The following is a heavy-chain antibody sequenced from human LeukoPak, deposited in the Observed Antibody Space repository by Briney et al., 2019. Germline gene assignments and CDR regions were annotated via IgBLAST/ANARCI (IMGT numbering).Heavy chain of an antibody. D-gene: IGHD1-14*01. CDR3: ARDPEPRTRTLYYYMDV. CDR1: GYTFTGYY. Sequence: GASVKVSCKASGYTFTGYYMHWVRQAPGQGLEWMGWINPNSGGTNYAQKFQGRVTMTRDTSISTAYMELSRLRSDDTAVYYCARDPEPRTRTLYYYMDVWGKGTTVTVSS. J-gene: IGHJ6*03. CDR2: INPNSGGT. V-gene: IGHV1-2*02.